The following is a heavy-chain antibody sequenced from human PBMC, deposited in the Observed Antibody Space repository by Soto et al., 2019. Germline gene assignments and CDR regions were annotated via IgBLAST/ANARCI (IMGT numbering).Heavy chain of an antibody. J-gene: IGHJ5*02. CDR2: IYYSGST. CDR3: ARVYGDYESGHPNWFDP. V-gene: IGHV4-39*01. D-gene: IGHD4-17*01. CDR1: GGSISSSSYY. Sequence: PSETLSLTCTVSGGSISSSSYYWGWIRQPPGKGLEWIGSIYYSGSTYYNPSLKSRVTISVDTSKNQFSLKLSSVTAADTAVYYCARVYGDYESGHPNWFDPRGQGTLVTAPQ.